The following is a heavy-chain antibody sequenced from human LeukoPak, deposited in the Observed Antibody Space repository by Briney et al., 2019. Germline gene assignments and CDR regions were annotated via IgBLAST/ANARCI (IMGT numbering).Heavy chain of an antibody. CDR1: GGSISSYY. J-gene: IGHJ4*02. CDR2: IYYSGST. V-gene: IGHV4-59*01. Sequence: PSETLSLTCTVSGGSISSYYWSWIRQPPGKGLEWIGYIYYSGSTNYNPSLKSRVTISVDTSKNQFSLKLSSVTAADTAVYYCARYKTGDHPIDYWGQGTLVTVSS. CDR3: ARYKTGDHPIDY. D-gene: IGHD7-27*01.